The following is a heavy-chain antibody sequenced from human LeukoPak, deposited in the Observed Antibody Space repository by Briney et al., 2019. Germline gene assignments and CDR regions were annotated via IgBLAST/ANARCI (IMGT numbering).Heavy chain of an antibody. D-gene: IGHD6-13*01. V-gene: IGHV4-39*01. CDR1: GGSISSSSYY. Sequence: SETLSLTCTVSGGSISSSSYYWGWIRQPPGKGLEWIGSIYYSGSTYYNPSLKSRVTISVDTSKNQFSLKLSSVTAADTAVYYCASIALPYDYWGQGTLVTVSS. CDR3: ASIALPYDY. CDR2: IYYSGST. J-gene: IGHJ4*02.